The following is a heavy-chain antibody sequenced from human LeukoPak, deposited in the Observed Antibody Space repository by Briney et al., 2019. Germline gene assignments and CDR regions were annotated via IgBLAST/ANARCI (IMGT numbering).Heavy chain of an antibody. Sequence: PSETLSLTCTVSGGSISSGGYYWSWIRQHPGTGLEWIGYIYYSGSTYYNPSLKSRVTISVDTSKNQFSLKLSSVTAADTAVYYCARVVVIDDYYYYYGMDVWGQGTTVTVSS. CDR3: ARVVVIDDYYYYYGMDV. CDR1: GGSISSGGYY. CDR2: IYYSGST. J-gene: IGHJ6*02. D-gene: IGHD3-22*01. V-gene: IGHV4-31*03.